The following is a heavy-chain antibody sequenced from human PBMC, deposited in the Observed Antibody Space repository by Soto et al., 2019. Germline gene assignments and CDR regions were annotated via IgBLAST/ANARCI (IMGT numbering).Heavy chain of an antibody. CDR3: ARQEQWLVFGRFDP. CDR2: IYYSGST. Sequence: QLQLQESGPGLVKPSETLSLTCTVSGGSISSSSYYWGWIRQPPGKGLEWIGSIYYSGSTYYNPSLKSRVTISVDTSKNQFSLKLSSVTAADTAVYYCARQEQWLVFGRFDPWGQGTLVTVSS. V-gene: IGHV4-39*01. J-gene: IGHJ5*02. CDR1: GGSISSSSYY. D-gene: IGHD6-19*01.